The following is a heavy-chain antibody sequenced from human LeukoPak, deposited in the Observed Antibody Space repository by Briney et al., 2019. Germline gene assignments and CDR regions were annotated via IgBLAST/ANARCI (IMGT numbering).Heavy chain of an antibody. J-gene: IGHJ4*02. CDR2: VYTSGST. V-gene: IGHV4-4*08. CDR3: ARSAPLGDCSSTSCYFDY. Sequence: SETLSLTCTVSGGSISNYYWSWIRQPPGKGLEWIGRVYTSGSTNYNPSLKSRVTLSVDTSKRQFSLKLSSVTAADTAVYYCARSAPLGDCSSTSCYFDYWGQGTLVTVSS. CDR1: GGSISNYY. D-gene: IGHD2-2*01.